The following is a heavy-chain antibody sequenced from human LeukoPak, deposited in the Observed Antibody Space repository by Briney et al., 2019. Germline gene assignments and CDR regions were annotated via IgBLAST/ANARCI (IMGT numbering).Heavy chain of an antibody. V-gene: IGHV3-33*01. J-gene: IGHJ4*02. CDR1: GFTFSSYG. Sequence: GRSLRLSCAASGFTFSSYGMHWVRRAPGKGLEWVAVIWYDGSNKYYADSVKGRFTISRDNSKNTLYLQMNSLRAEDTAVYYCARDQPGSSWLDYWGQGTLVTVSS. CDR3: ARDQPGSSWLDY. D-gene: IGHD6-13*01. CDR2: IWYDGSNK.